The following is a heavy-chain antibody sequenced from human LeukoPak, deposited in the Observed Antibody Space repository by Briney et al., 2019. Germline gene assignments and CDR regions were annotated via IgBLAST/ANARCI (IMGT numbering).Heavy chain of an antibody. Sequence: SETLSLTCTVSGGSISTYYWGWIRQPPGKGLEWIGSIYYSGSTYYNPSLKSRVTISVDTSKNQFSLKLSSVTAADTAVYYCARPRLVVTPATAFDIWGQGTMVTVSS. CDR2: IYYSGST. V-gene: IGHV4-39*01. D-gene: IGHD4-23*01. CDR1: GGSISTYY. CDR3: ARPRLVVTPATAFDI. J-gene: IGHJ3*02.